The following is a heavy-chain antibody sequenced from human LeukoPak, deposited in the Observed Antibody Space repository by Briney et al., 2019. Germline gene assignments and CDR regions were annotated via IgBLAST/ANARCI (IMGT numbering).Heavy chain of an antibody. J-gene: IGHJ4*02. D-gene: IGHD3-10*01. CDR2: ISYDGSLK. V-gene: IGHV3-30*04. Sequence: GRSLRLSCAASGFTFSTYTMHWVRQAPGKGLEWVAVISYDGSLKYYADSVKGRFTISRDNSKNTVFLQMNSLRAEDTAVYYCARVDYYGSGSYWYYFDYWGQGTLVTVSS. CDR3: ARVDYYGSGSYWYYFDY. CDR1: GFTFSTYT.